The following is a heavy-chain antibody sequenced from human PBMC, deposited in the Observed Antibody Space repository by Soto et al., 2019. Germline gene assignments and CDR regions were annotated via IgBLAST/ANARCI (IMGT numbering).Heavy chain of an antibody. J-gene: IGHJ6*02. CDR1: GGSISSYY. CDR3: ARQGFGPLHGLVDV. D-gene: IGHD3-10*01. CDR2: VHHSWGS. V-gene: IGHV4-59*08. Sequence: QVQLQESGPGLVKPSETLSLSCTVSGGSISSYYWSWFRQSPVKRMEWIGYVHHSWGSSYNPSLPSRVAISLGTCKRQFSLKVTSVTATDTAVYYCARQGFGPLHGLVDVWGQGTTVTVSS.